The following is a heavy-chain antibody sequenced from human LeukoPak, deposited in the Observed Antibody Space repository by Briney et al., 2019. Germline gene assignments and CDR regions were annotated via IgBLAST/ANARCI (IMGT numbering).Heavy chain of an antibody. Sequence: GGSLRLSCAASGFSFSTYNMNWVRQAPGKGLEWVSSITMSSTYIYHADSVKGRFTISRDNAKNSLFLQMNSLRAEDTAVYYCARVLRDYCFDYWGQGTLVTVSS. D-gene: IGHD3-9*01. V-gene: IGHV3-21*01. CDR3: ARVLRDYCFDY. J-gene: IGHJ4*02. CDR2: ITMSSTYI. CDR1: GFSFSTYN.